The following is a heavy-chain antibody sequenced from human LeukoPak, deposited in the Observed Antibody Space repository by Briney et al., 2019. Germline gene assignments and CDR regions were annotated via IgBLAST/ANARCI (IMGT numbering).Heavy chain of an antibody. CDR1: GDSVSSNSAA. Sequence: SQTLSLTCAISGDSVSSNSAAWNWIRQSPSRGLEWLGRTYYRSKWYNDYAVSVKSRITINPDTSKNQFSLQLNSVTPEDTAVYYCAREYGIRVVVVVAATSPYGMDVWGQGTTVTVSS. V-gene: IGHV6-1*01. D-gene: IGHD2-15*01. CDR3: AREYGIRVVVVVAATSPYGMDV. J-gene: IGHJ6*02. CDR2: TYYRSKWYN.